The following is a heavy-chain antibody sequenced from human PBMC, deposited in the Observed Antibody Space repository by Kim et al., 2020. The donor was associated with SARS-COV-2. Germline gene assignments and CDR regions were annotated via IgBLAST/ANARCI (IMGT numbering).Heavy chain of an antibody. V-gene: IGHV4-4*02. CDR3: ALREQIEEGQQQLVRRVTPGGIDP. CDR1: GGSISSSNW. J-gene: IGHJ5*02. D-gene: IGHD6-13*01. Sequence: SETLSLTCAVSGGSISSSNWWSWVRQPPGKGLEWIGEIYHSGSTNYNPSLKSRVTISVDKSKNQFSLKLSSVTAADTAVYYCALREQIEEGQQQLVRRVTPGGIDPWGQGTLVTVSS. CDR2: IYHSGST.